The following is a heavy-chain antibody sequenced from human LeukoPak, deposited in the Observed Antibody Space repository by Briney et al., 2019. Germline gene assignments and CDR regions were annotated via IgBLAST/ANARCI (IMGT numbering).Heavy chain of an antibody. CDR3: ARVTTTVRYHYYGMDV. Sequence: SETLSLTCAVYGGSFSGYYWSWIRQPAGKGLEWIGRIYTSGSTNYNPSLKSRLTMSVDTSKNQFSLKLTSVTAADTAVYYCARVTTTVRYHYYGMDVWGQGTTVTVSS. CDR2: IYTSGST. CDR1: GGSFSGYY. D-gene: IGHD4-11*01. V-gene: IGHV4-59*10. J-gene: IGHJ6*02.